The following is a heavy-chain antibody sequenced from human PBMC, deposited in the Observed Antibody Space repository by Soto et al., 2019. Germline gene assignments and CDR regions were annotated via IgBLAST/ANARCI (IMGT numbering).Heavy chain of an antibody. Sequence: GASVKVSCKASGYTFTSYGISWVRQAPGQGLEWMGWISAYNGNTNYAQKLQGRVTMTTDTSTSTAYMELRSLRSDDTAVYYCARVARWPSDYGEKEVAEYVQHWGQGTLVTVSS. CDR1: GYTFTSYG. J-gene: IGHJ1*01. D-gene: IGHD4-17*01. CDR3: ARVARWPSDYGEKEVAEYVQH. V-gene: IGHV1-18*01. CDR2: ISAYNGNT.